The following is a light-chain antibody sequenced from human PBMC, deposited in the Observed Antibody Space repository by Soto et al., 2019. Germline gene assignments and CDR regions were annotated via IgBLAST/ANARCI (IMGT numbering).Light chain of an antibody. J-gene: IGLJ2*01. CDR1: SSDVGGYNY. CDR2: DVT. CDR3: SSYTSSSTLV. Sequence: QSVLTQPASVSGSPGQSITISCTGTSSDVGGYNYVSWYQQHPGKAPKAMIYDVTNRPSGVSNRFSGSKSGNTASLTISGLQAEDEADYYCSSYTSSSTLVFGGGTQLTVL. V-gene: IGLV2-14*01.